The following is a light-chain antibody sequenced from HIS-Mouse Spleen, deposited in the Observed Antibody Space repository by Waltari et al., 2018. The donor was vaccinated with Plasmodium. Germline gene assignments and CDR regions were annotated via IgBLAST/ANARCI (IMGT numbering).Light chain of an antibody. Sequence: DIQMTQSPSTLSASVGDRVNITCRASQSISSWLAWYQQKPGKAPKLLIYKASSLESGVPSRFSGSGSGTEFTLTISSLQPDDFATYSCQQYNSSSWTFG. CDR1: QSISSW. V-gene: IGKV1-5*03. CDR2: KAS. J-gene: IGKJ1*01. CDR3: QQYNSSSWT.